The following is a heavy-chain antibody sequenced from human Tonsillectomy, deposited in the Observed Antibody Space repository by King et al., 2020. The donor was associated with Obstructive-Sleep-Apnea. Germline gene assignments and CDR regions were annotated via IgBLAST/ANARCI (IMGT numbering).Heavy chain of an antibody. Sequence: VQLQQWGAGLLKPSETLSLTCAVYGGSFSGYYWSWIRHPPGKGLEWIGEIKHSGSTNYNPSLKSRVTISVDTSKNQFSLKLSSVTAADTAVYYCASSYSSSWNWFDPWGQGTLVTVSS. CDR3: ASSYSSSWNWFDP. J-gene: IGHJ5*02. CDR1: GGSFSGYY. D-gene: IGHD6-13*01. CDR2: IKHSGST. V-gene: IGHV4-34*01.